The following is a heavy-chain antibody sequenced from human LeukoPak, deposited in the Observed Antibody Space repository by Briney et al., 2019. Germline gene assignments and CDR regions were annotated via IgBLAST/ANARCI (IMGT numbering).Heavy chain of an antibody. CDR2: IYYSGST. D-gene: IGHD4-17*01. CDR1: GGSIGSGDYY. Sequence: SQTLSLTCTVSGGSIGSGDYYWTWIRQPPGKGLEWIGYIYYSGSTYYNPSLKSRVTISVDTSKNQFSLKLSSVTAADTAVYYCARDLGYYGDYGRESGDAFDIWGQGTMVTVSS. J-gene: IGHJ3*02. V-gene: IGHV4-31*03. CDR3: ARDLGYYGDYGRESGDAFDI.